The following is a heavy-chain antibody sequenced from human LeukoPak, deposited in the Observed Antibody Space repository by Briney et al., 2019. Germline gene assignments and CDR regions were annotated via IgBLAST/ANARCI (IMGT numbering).Heavy chain of an antibody. J-gene: IGHJ4*02. CDR2: INSDGSST. D-gene: IGHD2-21*01. CDR3: TRGDYSFDY. Sequence: GGSLRLSCAASGFTFSTYWMHWVRQVPGKGLVWVSRINSDGSSTSYADSVKGRLTISRDNIKNTLYLQMNSLTAEDTAVYYCTRGDYSFDYWGQGTLATVSS. V-gene: IGHV3-74*01. CDR1: GFTFSTYW.